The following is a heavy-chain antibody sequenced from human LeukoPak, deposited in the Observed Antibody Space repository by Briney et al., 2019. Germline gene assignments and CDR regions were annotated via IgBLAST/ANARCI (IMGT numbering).Heavy chain of an antibody. J-gene: IGHJ4*02. CDR2: IHHSGSI. V-gene: IGHV4-38-2*02. Sequence: SETLSFTCTVSGYSISSGSYWGWIRQPPGKGLEWIGSIHHSGSIYNNPSLKSRVTISVDTSKNQFSLKLSSVTAADTAVYYCARAFGVVIYFDYWGQGTLVTVSS. D-gene: IGHD3-3*01. CDR1: GYSISSGSY. CDR3: ARAFGVVIYFDY.